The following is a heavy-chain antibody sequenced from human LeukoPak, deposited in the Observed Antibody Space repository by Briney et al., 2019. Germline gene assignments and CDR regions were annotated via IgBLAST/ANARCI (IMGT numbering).Heavy chain of an antibody. V-gene: IGHV3-11*01. CDR3: ARDTQKYCTNGVSYGLDY. CDR1: GFTFSDYY. J-gene: IGHJ4*02. CDR2: ISSSGSTI. D-gene: IGHD2-8*01. Sequence: PGGSLRLSCAASGFTFSDYYMSWIRQAPGKGLEWVSYISSSGSTIYYADSVKGRFTISRDNAKNSLYLQMNSLRAEDTAVYYCARDTQKYCTNGVSYGLDYWGQGTLVTVSS.